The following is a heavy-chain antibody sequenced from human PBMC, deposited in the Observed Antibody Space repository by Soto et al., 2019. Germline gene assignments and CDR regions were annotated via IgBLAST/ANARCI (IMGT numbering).Heavy chain of an antibody. V-gene: IGHV3-48*03. Sequence: EVQLVESGGGLVQPGGSLRLSCAASGFTFSSYEMNWVRQAPGKGLEWVSYISSSGSTIYYADSVKGRFTISRDNAKNSLYRQKNSVRAEDTAVYYCARGQYSSGGGYFDYWGQETLVTVSS. D-gene: IGHD6-19*01. J-gene: IGHJ4*02. CDR2: ISSSGSTI. CDR1: GFTFSSYE. CDR3: ARGQYSSGGGYFDY.